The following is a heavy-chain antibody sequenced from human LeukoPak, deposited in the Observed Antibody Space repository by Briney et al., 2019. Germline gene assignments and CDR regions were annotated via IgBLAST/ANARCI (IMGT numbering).Heavy chain of an antibody. Sequence: PSETLSLTCTVSGGSISSSSYYWGWIRQPPGKGLEWIGSIYYSGRTYYNPSLKSRVTISVDTSKNEFSLKLSSVTAADTAMYCCARLYYYDTSGPPLWGQGTLVTVSS. CDR1: GGSISSSSYY. V-gene: IGHV4-39*01. D-gene: IGHD3-22*01. CDR2: IYYSGRT. CDR3: ARLYYYDTSGPPL. J-gene: IGHJ4*02.